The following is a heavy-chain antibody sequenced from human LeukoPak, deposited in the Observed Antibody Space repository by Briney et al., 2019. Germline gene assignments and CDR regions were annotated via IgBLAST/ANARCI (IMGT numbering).Heavy chain of an antibody. V-gene: IGHV3-48*02. CDR2: IRTTAEGAKYA. D-gene: IGHD3-9*01. CDR1: GFSFTDYP. CDR3: ANGKRYAFDY. J-gene: IGHJ4*02. Sequence: PGGSLRLSCATSGFSFTDYPMNWVRQAPGNGLDLISNIRTTAEGAKYAYYADSVKGRVTISRDDGKNTLYLHMNSLRDDDTVLYYAANGKRYAFDYWGQGILVTVSS.